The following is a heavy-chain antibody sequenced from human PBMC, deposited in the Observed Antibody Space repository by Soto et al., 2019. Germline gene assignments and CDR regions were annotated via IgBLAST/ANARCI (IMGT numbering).Heavy chain of an antibody. CDR3: ARAYCGGDCYSNDYYFDY. D-gene: IGHD2-21*02. CDR1: GYTFTSDG. V-gene: IGHV1-18*01. J-gene: IGHJ4*02. CDR2: ISAYNGNT. Sequence: GASVKVSCKASGYTFTSDGISWVRQAPGEGLEWMGWISAYNGNTNYAQKLQGRVTMTTDTSTSTAYMELRSLRSDDTAVYYCARAYCGGDCYSNDYYFDYWGQGTLVTVSS.